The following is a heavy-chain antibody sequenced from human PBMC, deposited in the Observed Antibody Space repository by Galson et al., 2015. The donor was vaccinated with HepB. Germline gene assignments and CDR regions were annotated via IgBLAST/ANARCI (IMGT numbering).Heavy chain of an antibody. D-gene: IGHD5-24*01. CDR1: GFTFGDYA. CDR2: IRSKAYGGTT. J-gene: IGHJ4*02. Sequence: SLRLSCAASGFTFGDYAMSWFRQAPGKGLEWVGFIRSKAYGGTTEYAASVKGRFTISRDDSKSIAYLQMNSLKTEDTAVYYCTRDRGRRDGYNIGDYWGQGTLVTVSS. CDR3: TRDRGRRDGYNIGDY. V-gene: IGHV3-49*03.